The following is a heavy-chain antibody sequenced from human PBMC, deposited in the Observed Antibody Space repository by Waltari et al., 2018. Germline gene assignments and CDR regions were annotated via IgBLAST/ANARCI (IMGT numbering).Heavy chain of an antibody. V-gene: IGHV1-3*01. Sequence: QVQLVQSGAEVKKPGASVKVSCKASGYTFTSYALHWVRPAPGQRLEWMGWINAGNGNTKYSQKFQGRVTITRDTSASTAYMELSSLRSEDTAVYYCAREPPIAARPNWYFDLWGRGTLVTVSS. D-gene: IGHD6-6*01. CDR2: INAGNGNT. J-gene: IGHJ2*01. CDR3: AREPPIAARPNWYFDL. CDR1: GYTFTSYA.